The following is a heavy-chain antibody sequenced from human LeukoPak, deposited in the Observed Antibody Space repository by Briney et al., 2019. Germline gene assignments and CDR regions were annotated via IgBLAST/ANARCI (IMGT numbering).Heavy chain of an antibody. CDR2: IYHSGST. D-gene: IGHD3-3*01. J-gene: IGHJ6*03. CDR1: GYSISSGYY. V-gene: IGHV4-38-2*02. CDR3: PRGYDFWSGYYNYYTYYMDV. Sequence: PSETLSLTYTVSGYSISSGYYWGWIRQPPGKGLEWIGSIYHSGSTYYNPSLKSRVTISVDTSKNQFSLKLSSVTAADTAVYYFPRGYDFWSGYYNYYTYYMDVWAKGPRSPSP.